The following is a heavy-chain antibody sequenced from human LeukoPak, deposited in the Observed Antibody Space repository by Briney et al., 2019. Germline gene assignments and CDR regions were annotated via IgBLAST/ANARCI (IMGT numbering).Heavy chain of an antibody. V-gene: IGHV1-69*04. D-gene: IGHD6-13*01. J-gene: IGHJ4*02. CDR1: GGTFSSYA. CDR2: IIPILGIA. CDR3: ARGGIAAAGTFFYY. Sequence: SVKVSCKASGGTFSSYAISWVRQAPGQGLEWMGRIIPILGIANYAQKFQGRDTITADKSTSTAYMELSSLRSEDTAVYYCARGGIAAAGTFFYYWGQGTLVTVSS.